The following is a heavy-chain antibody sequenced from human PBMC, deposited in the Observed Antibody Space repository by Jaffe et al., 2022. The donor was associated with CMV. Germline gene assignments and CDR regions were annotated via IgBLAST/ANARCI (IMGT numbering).Heavy chain of an antibody. V-gene: IGHV5-51*01. D-gene: IGHD6-19*01. Sequence: EVQLVQSGAEVKKPGESLKISCKGSGYSFTSYWIGWVRQMPGKGLEWMGIIYPGDSDTRYSPSFQGQVTISADKSISTAYLQWSSLKASDTAMYYCARRPYSSDRRDNWFDPWGQGTLVTVSS. CDR1: GYSFTSYW. CDR2: IYPGDSDT. J-gene: IGHJ5*02. CDR3: ARRPYSSDRRDNWFDP.